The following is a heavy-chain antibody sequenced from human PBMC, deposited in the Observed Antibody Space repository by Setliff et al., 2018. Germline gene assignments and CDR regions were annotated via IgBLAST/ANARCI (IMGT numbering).Heavy chain of an antibody. D-gene: IGHD1-1*01. Sequence: SVKVSCKASGGTFSSYAISWVRQAPGQGLEWMGGIIPIFGTANYAQKFEGRVTISADETTTTAYLELSSLRSEDTGVYYCGSRQFPGGGNYYYFMDVWGKGTTVTVSS. J-gene: IGHJ6*03. CDR3: GSRQFPGGGNYYYFMDV. CDR2: IIPIFGTA. CDR1: GGTFSSYA. V-gene: IGHV1-69*13.